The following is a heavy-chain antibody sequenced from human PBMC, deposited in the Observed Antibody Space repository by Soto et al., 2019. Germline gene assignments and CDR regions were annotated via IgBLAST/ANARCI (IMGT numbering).Heavy chain of an antibody. Sequence: QIQLVQSGAEVKKPGASAKVSCKASGYIFSNFGISWMRQVPGQGLEWMGGVSAYNGKRNYTQKFQGRVTITTDTTTTAAYMELRGLTSDDTAVYYGARASEIAVGTTTYWGQGTLVTVSS. D-gene: IGHD6-19*01. CDR1: GYIFSNFG. V-gene: IGHV1-18*01. CDR2: VSAYNGKR. CDR3: ARASEIAVGTTTY. J-gene: IGHJ4*02.